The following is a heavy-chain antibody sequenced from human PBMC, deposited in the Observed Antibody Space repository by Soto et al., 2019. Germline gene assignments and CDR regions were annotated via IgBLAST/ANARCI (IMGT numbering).Heavy chain of an antibody. Sequence: QVQLQESGPGLVKASETLSLTCTVSSGSFSTYYWSWIRQPAGKGLEWIGRIYSSGSTLYNPSLKSRVTMSVDTSKNQFALKLSSVTAADTAVYLCAGGAAADFFDYWGQGTLVTVSS. V-gene: IGHV4-4*07. CDR1: SGSFSTYY. CDR3: AGGAAADFFDY. CDR2: IYSSGST. D-gene: IGHD6-13*01. J-gene: IGHJ4*02.